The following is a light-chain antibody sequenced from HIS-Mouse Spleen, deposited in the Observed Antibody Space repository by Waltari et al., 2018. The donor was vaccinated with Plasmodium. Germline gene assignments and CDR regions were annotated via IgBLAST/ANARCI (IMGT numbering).Light chain of an antibody. CDR2: EDS. J-gene: IGLJ2*01. CDR1: ALPKTY. CDR3: QAWDSSTVV. Sequence: SYELTQPPSVSVSPGQTARITCSGDALPKTYAYWYQQKSGQAPGLVIYEDSKRPSGIPERFSGSNSGNTATLTISGTQAMDEADYYCQAWDSSTVVFGGGTKLTVL. V-gene: IGLV3-10*01.